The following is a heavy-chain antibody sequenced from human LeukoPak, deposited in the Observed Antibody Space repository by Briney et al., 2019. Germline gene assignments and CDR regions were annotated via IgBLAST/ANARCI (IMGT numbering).Heavy chain of an antibody. CDR1: GGSISSSSYY. Sequence: SETLSLTCTVSGGSISSSSYYWGWIRQPPGKGLEWIGSIYYSGSTYYNPSLKSRVTISVDTSKNQFSPKLSSVTAADTAVYYCARHDRLRLGELSPPEYFQHWGQGTLVTVSS. J-gene: IGHJ1*01. CDR3: ARHDRLRLGELSPPEYFQH. CDR2: IYYSGST. D-gene: IGHD3-16*02. V-gene: IGHV4-39*01.